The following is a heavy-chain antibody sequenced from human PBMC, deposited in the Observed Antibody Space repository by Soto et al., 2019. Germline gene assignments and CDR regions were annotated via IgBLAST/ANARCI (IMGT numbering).Heavy chain of an antibody. V-gene: IGHV4-59*01. CDR1: GGSISSYY. CDR2: IYYSGST. Sequence: ASETLSLTCTVSGGSISSYYWSWIRQPPGKGLEWIGYIYYSGSTNYNPSLKSRVTISVDTSKNQFSLKLSSVTAADTAVYYCARDYGDYGAHYMDVWGKGTTVTVS. CDR3: ARDYGDYGAHYMDV. D-gene: IGHD4-17*01. J-gene: IGHJ6*03.